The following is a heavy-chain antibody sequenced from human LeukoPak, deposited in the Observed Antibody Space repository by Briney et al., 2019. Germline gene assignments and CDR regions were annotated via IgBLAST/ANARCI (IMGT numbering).Heavy chain of an antibody. CDR2: INHSGST. CDR3: ARGLRIAAAVFYYYGMDV. CDR1: GGSFSGYY. Sequence: SETLSLTCAVYGGSFSGYYWSWIRQPPGKGLEWIGEINHSGSTNYNPSLKSRVTISVDTSKNQFSLKLSSVTAADTAVYYCARGLRIAAAVFYYYGMDVWGQGTTVTVSS. V-gene: IGHV4-34*01. D-gene: IGHD6-13*01. J-gene: IGHJ6*02.